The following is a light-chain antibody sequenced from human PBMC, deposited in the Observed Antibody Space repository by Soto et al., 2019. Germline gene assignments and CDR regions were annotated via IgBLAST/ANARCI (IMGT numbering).Light chain of an antibody. Sequence: QSALTQPACVSGSPGQSITISCIGTSSDVGGYNYVSWYQQHPGKAPKLMIYEVTNRPSGVSNRFSGSKSGNTASLTISGLQAEDEADYYCSSYTSSTSYVFGTGTKLTVL. V-gene: IGLV2-14*01. J-gene: IGLJ1*01. CDR3: SSYTSSTSYV. CDR1: SSDVGGYNY. CDR2: EVT.